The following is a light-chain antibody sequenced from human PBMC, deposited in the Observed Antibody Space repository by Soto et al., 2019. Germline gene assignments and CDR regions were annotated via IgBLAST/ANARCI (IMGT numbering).Light chain of an antibody. CDR1: SSNIGAPYD. CDR3: QSYDMRLNNHV. V-gene: IGLV1-40*01. J-gene: IGLJ1*01. CDR2: GGN. Sequence: QSVLTQPPSVSGAPGPGVTISCTGSSSNIGAPYDVHWYQHLPGTTPKLLNYGGNNRPSGVPDPFSGSRSGTAASLALTGLQAEDEADYYCQSYDMRLNNHVFGTGTKLTVL.